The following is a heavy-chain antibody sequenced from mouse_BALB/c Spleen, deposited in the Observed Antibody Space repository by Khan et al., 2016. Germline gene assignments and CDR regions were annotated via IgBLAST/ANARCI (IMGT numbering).Heavy chain of an antibody. V-gene: IGHV1-39*01. Sequence: VQLKQSGPELAKPGASVKISCKASGYSFTGYNMNWVKQSNGKSLEWIGNIDPYYGGISYNQKFKGKATLTVDKSSSTAYMQLKSLTSEDSAVYDCAGSGSGSSYAMDYWGQGTSVTVAS. CDR3: AGSGSGSSYAMDY. CDR1: GYSFTGYN. J-gene: IGHJ4*01. CDR2: IDPYYGGI. D-gene: IGHD1-1*01.